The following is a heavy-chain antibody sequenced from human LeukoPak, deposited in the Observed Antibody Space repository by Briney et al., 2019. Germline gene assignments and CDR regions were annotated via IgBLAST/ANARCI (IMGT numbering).Heavy chain of an antibody. V-gene: IGHV4-34*01. Sequence: SGTLSLTCDVSGGSCDDYYCSWIRQPPGEGLEWIGEIHPHGIFYYNSSLMSRVTISIDTSKSQFSLRLTSVTAADTAIYYCSRGRDRSKAGDHWGQGSLVTVSS. D-gene: IGHD5-24*01. CDR3: SRGRDRSKAGDH. CDR1: GGSCDDYY. CDR2: IHPHGIF. J-gene: IGHJ4*02.